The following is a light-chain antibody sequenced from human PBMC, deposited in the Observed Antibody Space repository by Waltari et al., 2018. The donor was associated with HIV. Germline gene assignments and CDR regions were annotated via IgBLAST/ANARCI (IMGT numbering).Light chain of an antibody. CDR3: CSYAGSSTLI. Sequence: SALSKPPAVHGSPGQSIKLTCTGTSRAVGSYNLVSWYQQNPDKATNLMIYEVSKRPSGVSNRFSGSKAGNTASLTISGLQAEDEAAYYCCSYAGSSTLIFGGGTKLTVL. J-gene: IGLJ2*01. V-gene: IGLV2-23*02. CDR2: EVS. CDR1: SRAVGSYNL.